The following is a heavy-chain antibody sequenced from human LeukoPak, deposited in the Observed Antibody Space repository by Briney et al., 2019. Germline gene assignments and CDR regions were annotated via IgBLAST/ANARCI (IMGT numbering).Heavy chain of an antibody. CDR3: ARSMTTDYYYYYYYGMDV. CDR1: GGTFSSYA. J-gene: IGHJ6*02. V-gene: IGHV1-69*06. D-gene: IGHD4-11*01. CDR2: IIPIFGTA. Sequence: SVKVSCKASGGTFSSYAISWVRQAPGQGLEWMGGIIPIFGTANYAQKFQGRVTITADKSTSTAYMELSSLRSEDTAVYYCARSMTTDYYYYYYYGMDVWGQGTTVTVSS.